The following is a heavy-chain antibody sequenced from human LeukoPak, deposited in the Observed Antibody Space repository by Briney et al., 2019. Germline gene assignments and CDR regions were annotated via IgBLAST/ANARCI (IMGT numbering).Heavy chain of an antibody. CDR1: GYTFTSYD. CDR2: MNPNSGNT. CDR3: AMIAAAGTGVDY. V-gene: IGHV1-8*01. D-gene: IGHD6-13*01. Sequence: GASVKVSCKASGYTFTSYDINWVRQATGQGLEWMGWMNPNSGNTGYAQKFQGRVTMTRNTSISTAYMELSSLRSEDTAVYYCAMIAAAGTGVDYWGQGTLVTVSS. J-gene: IGHJ4*02.